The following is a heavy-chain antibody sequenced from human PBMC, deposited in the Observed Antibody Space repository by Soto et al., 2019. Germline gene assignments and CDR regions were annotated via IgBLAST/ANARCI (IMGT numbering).Heavy chain of an antibody. J-gene: IGHJ5*02. D-gene: IGHD3-22*01. V-gene: IGHV3-30-3*01. Sequence: PGGSLRLSCAASGFTFSSYAMHWVRQAPGKGLEWVAVISYDGSNKYYADSVKSRFTISRDNSKNTLYLQMNSLRAEDTAVYYCARDAGYYYDSSGLGQEYNWFDPWGQGTLVTVSS. CDR1: GFTFSSYA. CDR2: ISYDGSNK. CDR3: ARDAGYYYDSSGLGQEYNWFDP.